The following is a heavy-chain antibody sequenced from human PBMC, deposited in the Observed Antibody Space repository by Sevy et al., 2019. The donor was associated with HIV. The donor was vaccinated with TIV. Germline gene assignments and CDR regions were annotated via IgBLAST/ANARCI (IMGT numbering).Heavy chain of an antibody. CDR2: INSDGNST. J-gene: IGHJ6*04. Sequence: GGSLRLSCTASGFTFSSYWMHWVRQAPGKGLVWVSRINSDGNSTSYADSVKGRFTISRDNAKNTLYLQMNSLRAEDTAVYYCARADSSSPYYYYYGMDVWGKGTTVTVSS. CDR1: GFTFSSYW. V-gene: IGHV3-74*01. D-gene: IGHD6-6*01. CDR3: ARADSSSPYYYYYGMDV.